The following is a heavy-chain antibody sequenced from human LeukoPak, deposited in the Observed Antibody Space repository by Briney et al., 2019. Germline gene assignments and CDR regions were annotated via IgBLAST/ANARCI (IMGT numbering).Heavy chain of an antibody. J-gene: IGHJ4*02. CDR1: GFTFSSYA. Sequence: GGSLRLSCAASGFTFSSYAMHWVRQAPGKGLEWVAVISYDGSNKYYADSVKGRFTTSRDNSKNTLYLQMNSLRAEDTAVYYCARDGYEFWSGYYHGAYFDHWGQGTLVTVSS. CDR2: ISYDGSNK. D-gene: IGHD3-3*01. V-gene: IGHV3-30*04. CDR3: ARDGYEFWSGYYHGAYFDH.